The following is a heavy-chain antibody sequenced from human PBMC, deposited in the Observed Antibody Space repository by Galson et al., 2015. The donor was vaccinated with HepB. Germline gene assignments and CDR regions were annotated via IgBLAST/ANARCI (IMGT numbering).Heavy chain of an antibody. J-gene: IGHJ4*02. D-gene: IGHD6-19*01. V-gene: IGHV3-30-3*01. CDR3: ARDRSSGDFDY. CDR2: ISYDGSNK. CDR1: GFTFSSYA. Sequence: SLRLSCAASGFTFSSYAMHWVRQAPGRGLEWVAVISYDGSNKYYADSVKGRFTISRDNSKNTLYLQMNSMRAEDTAVYYCARDRSSGDFDYWGQRPLVTVPS.